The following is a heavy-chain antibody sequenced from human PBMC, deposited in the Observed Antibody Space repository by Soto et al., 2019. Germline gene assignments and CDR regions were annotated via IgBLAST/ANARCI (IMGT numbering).Heavy chain of an antibody. CDR3: AKDRSGIFGGAAYYYYYYGMDV. D-gene: IGHD3-3*01. Sequence: GGSLRLSCAASGFTFSSYGMHWVRQAPGKGLEWVAVISYDGSNKYYADSVKGRFTISRDNSKNTLYLQMNSLRAGDTAVYYCAKDRSGIFGGAAYYYYYYGMDVWGQGTTVTVSS. CDR1: GFTFSSYG. V-gene: IGHV3-30*18. J-gene: IGHJ6*02. CDR2: ISYDGSNK.